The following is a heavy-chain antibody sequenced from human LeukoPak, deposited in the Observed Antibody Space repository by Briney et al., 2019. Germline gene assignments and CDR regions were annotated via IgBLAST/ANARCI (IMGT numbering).Heavy chain of an antibody. CDR2: IYPGDSDT. CDR3: ASSIQRGGSSWLPFDF. D-gene: IGHD6-13*01. J-gene: IGHJ4*02. V-gene: IGHV5-51*01. CDR1: GYSFTNYW. Sequence: HGESLKISCKGSGYSFTNYWIGWVRQLPGKGLEWMGIIYPGDSDTRYSPSFQGQVTISVDKSISTAYLQWSSLKASDTAMYFCASSIQRGGSSWLPFDFWGQGTLVSVSS.